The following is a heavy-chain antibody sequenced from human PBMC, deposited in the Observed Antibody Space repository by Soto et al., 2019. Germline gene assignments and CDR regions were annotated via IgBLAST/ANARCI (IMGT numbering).Heavy chain of an antibody. Sequence: GGSLRLSCAASGFTFSSYGMHWVRQAPGKGLEWVAVIWYDGSNKYYADSVKGRFTISRDNSKNTLYLQMNSLRAEDTAVYYCARDLVVYYDSSGYYRYFDYWGQGTLVTVSS. CDR2: IWYDGSNK. V-gene: IGHV3-33*01. D-gene: IGHD3-22*01. CDR3: ARDLVVYYDSSGYYRYFDY. CDR1: GFTFSSYG. J-gene: IGHJ4*02.